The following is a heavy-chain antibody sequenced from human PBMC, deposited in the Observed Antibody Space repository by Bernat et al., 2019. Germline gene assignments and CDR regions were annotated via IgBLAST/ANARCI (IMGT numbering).Heavy chain of an antibody. CDR1: GFTFSSYG. CDR3: AKDREAVAGTPPLYFDY. D-gene: IGHD6-19*01. V-gene: IGHV3-30*18. Sequence: QVQLVESGGGVVQPGRSLRLSCAASGFTFSSYGMHWVRQAPGKGLEWVAVISYDGSNKYYADSVKGRFTISRDNSKNTLYLQMNSLRAEDTAVYYCAKDREAVAGTPPLYFDYWGQGTLVTVSS. CDR2: ISYDGSNK. J-gene: IGHJ4*02.